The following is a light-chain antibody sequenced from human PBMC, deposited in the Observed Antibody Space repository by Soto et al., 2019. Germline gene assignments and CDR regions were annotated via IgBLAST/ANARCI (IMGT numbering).Light chain of an antibody. Sequence: DIQLTQSPSFLSASVGDRVTITCRASQGISSYLAWYQQRPGKAPRHLIYAASALQSGVPSRFSGSGSGTEFTLTISSLQPEDFAIYYCQQLNSYPLTFGGGTKVDIK. V-gene: IGKV1-9*01. J-gene: IGKJ4*01. CDR2: AAS. CDR3: QQLNSYPLT. CDR1: QGISSY.